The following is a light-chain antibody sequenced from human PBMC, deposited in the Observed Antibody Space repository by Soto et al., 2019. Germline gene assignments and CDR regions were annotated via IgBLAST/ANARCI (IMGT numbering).Light chain of an antibody. Sequence: ETVLTQSPGTLSLSPGERATLSCRASQSVSSSYLAWYQQKPGQAPRLLIYGASSRATGIPDRFSGSGSGTDFTLTINRLEPGDFAVYYCQQYGSSPWTVGQGTKVEIK. CDR2: GAS. V-gene: IGKV3-20*01. CDR1: QSVSSSY. CDR3: QQYGSSPWT. J-gene: IGKJ1*01.